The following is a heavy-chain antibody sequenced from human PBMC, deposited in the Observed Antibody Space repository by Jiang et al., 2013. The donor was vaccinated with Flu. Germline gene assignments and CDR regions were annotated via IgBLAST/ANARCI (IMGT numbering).Heavy chain of an antibody. Sequence: EWIGEINHSGSTNYNPSLKSRVTISVDTSKNQFSLKLSSVTAADTAVYYCARGGVSLYYDFWSGYNPWGQGTLVTVSS. V-gene: IGHV4-34*01. CDR2: INHSGST. J-gene: IGHJ5*02. D-gene: IGHD3-3*01. CDR3: ARGGVSLYYDFWSGYNP.